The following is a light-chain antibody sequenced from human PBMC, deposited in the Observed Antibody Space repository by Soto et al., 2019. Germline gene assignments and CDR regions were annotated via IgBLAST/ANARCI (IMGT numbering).Light chain of an antibody. CDR2: DVN. Sequence: QSALTQPRSVSGSPGQSVTISCTGTSSDVAGFDFVSWYQRHPDKAPKVIIHDVNKRPSGVPDRFSGSKSGNTASLTISGLQAEDEAHYYCCSYAGSGTFVFGGGTKVTVL. V-gene: IGLV2-11*01. CDR3: CSYAGSGTFV. J-gene: IGLJ2*01. CDR1: SSDVAGFDF.